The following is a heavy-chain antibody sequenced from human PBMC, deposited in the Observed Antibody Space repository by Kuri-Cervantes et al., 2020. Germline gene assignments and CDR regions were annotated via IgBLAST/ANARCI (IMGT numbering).Heavy chain of an antibody. Sequence: GGSLRLSCKGSGDSFTSYWIGWVRQMPGKGLEWMGIIYPGDSDTRYSPSFQGQVTISADKSISTAYLQWSSLKASDTAMYYCARRVVVPAGGTDAFDIWGQGTMVTVSS. J-gene: IGHJ3*02. V-gene: IGHV5-51*01. D-gene: IGHD2-2*01. CDR2: IYPGDSDT. CDR1: GDSFTSYW. CDR3: ARRVVVPAGGTDAFDI.